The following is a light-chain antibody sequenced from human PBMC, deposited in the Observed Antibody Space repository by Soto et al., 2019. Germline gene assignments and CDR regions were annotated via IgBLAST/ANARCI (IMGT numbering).Light chain of an antibody. CDR1: SSCVGGQKL. Sequence: QSALTQPASVSGSPGQSITISCTGTSSCVGGQKLFSWYQQHPGKAPKVLLYEGSERPSGLSDRFSGSKSGNTASLTISGLQAEDEADYYCCSYAGSTTWVFGGGTKLTVL. V-gene: IGLV2-23*01. J-gene: IGLJ3*02. CDR3: CSYAGSTTWV. CDR2: EGS.